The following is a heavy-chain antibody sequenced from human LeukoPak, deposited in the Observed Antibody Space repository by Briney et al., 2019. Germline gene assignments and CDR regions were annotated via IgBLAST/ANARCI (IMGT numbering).Heavy chain of an antibody. J-gene: IGHJ4*02. CDR1: GFAFYDYA. Sequence: GGSLRLSCAASGFAFYDYAMSWVRQPPGKGLEWVSLISGGDGSTHYADSVKGRFTISRDNSKNTLYLQMNSLRAEDTAVYYCAKDHSSTWFGSFNYWGQGTLVTVSS. V-gene: IGHV3-23*01. CDR3: AKDHSSTWFGSFNY. D-gene: IGHD6-13*01. CDR2: ISGGDGST.